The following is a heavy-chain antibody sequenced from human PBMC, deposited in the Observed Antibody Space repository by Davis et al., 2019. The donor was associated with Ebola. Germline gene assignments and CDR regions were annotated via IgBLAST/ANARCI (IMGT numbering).Heavy chain of an antibody. D-gene: IGHD2-2*02. V-gene: IGHV4-34*01. Sequence: PSETLSLTCAVYGGSFSGYYWSWIRQPPGKGLEWIGEINHSGSTNYNPSLKSRVTISLDTSKNQFSLKLTSVTAADTAVYYCARAPGYQLLYRYFQHWGQGTLVIVSS. J-gene: IGHJ1*01. CDR1: GGSFSGYY. CDR3: ARAPGYQLLYRYFQH. CDR2: INHSGST.